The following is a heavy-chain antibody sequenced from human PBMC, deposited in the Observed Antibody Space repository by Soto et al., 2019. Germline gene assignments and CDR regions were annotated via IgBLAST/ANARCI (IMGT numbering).Heavy chain of an antibody. CDR2: IYYTGST. CDR1: GGSISSGDFC. CDR3: ARAPHEDSSGYLYFDY. Sequence: SETLSLTCTVSGGSISSGDFCWSWIRHPPGKGLEWIGYIYYTGSTYYNPSLKSRVSISLDTSKNQFSLKLSSVTAADTAVYYCARAPHEDSSGYLYFDYWGQGTLVTVSS. D-gene: IGHD3-22*01. J-gene: IGHJ4*02. V-gene: IGHV4-30-4*01.